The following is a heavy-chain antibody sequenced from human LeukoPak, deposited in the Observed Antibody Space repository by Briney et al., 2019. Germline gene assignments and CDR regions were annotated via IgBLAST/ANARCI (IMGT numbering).Heavy chain of an antibody. J-gene: IGHJ4*02. CDR2: IKQDGSDK. D-gene: IGHD4-23*01. V-gene: IGHV3-7*03. CDR1: GFTFSAYW. CDR3: ARKTVVGSYFDY. Sequence: QPGGSRRLSCAASGFTFSAYWMSWVRQAPGKGLEWVANIKQDGSDKYYVDSVKGRFTISRDNAKNSLYLQMNSLRAEDTAVYYCARKTVVGSYFDYWGQGTPVTVSS.